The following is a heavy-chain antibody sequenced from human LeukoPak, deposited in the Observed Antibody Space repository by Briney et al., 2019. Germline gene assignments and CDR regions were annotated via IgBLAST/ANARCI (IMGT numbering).Heavy chain of an antibody. CDR3: ARRNSYYYYLDV. CDR1: GFTFSNYY. Sequence: GGSLRLSCAASGFTFSNYYMSWIRQAPGKGLEWVSHISSSGSIIYYADSVKGRFTISRDNAKNSLYLQMNSLRAEDTAVYYCARRNSYYYYLDVWGKRTTVTISS. J-gene: IGHJ6*03. CDR2: ISSSGSII. V-gene: IGHV3-11*01.